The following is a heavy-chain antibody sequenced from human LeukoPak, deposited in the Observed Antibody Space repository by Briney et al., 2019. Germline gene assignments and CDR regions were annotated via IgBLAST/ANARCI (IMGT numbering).Heavy chain of an antibody. CDR1: GFAFSNYA. CDR2: ISAGGSST. J-gene: IGHJ3*02. CDR3: AKDPPTYYYDSSGYYPDAFDT. D-gene: IGHD3-22*01. V-gene: IGHV3-23*01. Sequence: GGSLRLSCAASGFAFSNYAMSWIRQAPGKGLEWVSAISAGGSSTYYADSVKGRFTISRDNSKNTLFLQMNSLRAADTAVYYCAKDPPTYYYDSSGYYPDAFDTWGQGTMVTVSS.